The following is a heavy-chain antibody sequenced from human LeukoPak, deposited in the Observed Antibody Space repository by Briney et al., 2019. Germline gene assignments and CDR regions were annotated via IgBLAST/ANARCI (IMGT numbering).Heavy chain of an antibody. CDR1: GYTFTGYY. CDR3: ARSGLTTYYYYGMDV. V-gene: IGHV1-2*02. D-gene: IGHD4/OR15-4a*01. J-gene: IGHJ6*02. CDR2: INPNSGGT. Sequence: ASVKVSGKASGYTFTGYYMHCVRQAPGQGLEWMGWINPNSGGTNYAQKFQGRVTMTRDTSISTAYMELSRLRSDDTAVYYCARSGLTTYYYYGMDVWGQGTTVTVSS.